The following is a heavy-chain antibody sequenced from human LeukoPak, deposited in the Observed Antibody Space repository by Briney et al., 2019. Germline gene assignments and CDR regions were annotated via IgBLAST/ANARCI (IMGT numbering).Heavy chain of an antibody. J-gene: IGHJ4*02. Sequence: ASVKVSCKASGYTFTGYYMHWVRQAPGQGLEWMGWINPNSGGTNYAQKFQGRVTMTRDTSISTAYTELSRLRSDDTAVYYCAREVRFLEWLSAYYFDYWGQGTLVTVSS. CDR1: GYTFTGYY. D-gene: IGHD3-3*01. V-gene: IGHV1-2*02. CDR2: INPNSGGT. CDR3: AREVRFLEWLSAYYFDY.